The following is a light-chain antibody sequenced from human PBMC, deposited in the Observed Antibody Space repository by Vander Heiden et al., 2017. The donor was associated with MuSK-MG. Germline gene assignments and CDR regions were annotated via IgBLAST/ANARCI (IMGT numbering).Light chain of an antibody. V-gene: IGKV1-12*02. CDR3: QQANSFPST. J-gene: IGKJ5*01. CDR1: QVHSNG. Sequence: IQMTQPPPFLSASVGDRVTPTCRASQVHSNGLVWYQQKPGKAPKLLIFASTSLHAGVPPRCSSSGSGADFTLTIISLQPEDFATYFCQQANSFPSTFGQGTRL. CDR2: AST.